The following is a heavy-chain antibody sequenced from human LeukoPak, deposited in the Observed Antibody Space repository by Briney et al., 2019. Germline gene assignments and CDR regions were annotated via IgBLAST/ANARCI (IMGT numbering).Heavy chain of an antibody. CDR1: GYTFTSYD. CDR2: MNPNSGNT. Sequence: GASVKVSCKASGYTFTSYDINWVRQATGQGLEWMGWMNPNSGNTGYAQKFQGRVTMTRNTSISTAYMELSSLRSEDTAVYYCARGRYYDYVWGSYRYTYDDYWGQGTLVIVSS. V-gene: IGHV1-8*01. CDR3: ARGRYYDYVWGSYRYTYDDY. J-gene: IGHJ4*02. D-gene: IGHD3-16*02.